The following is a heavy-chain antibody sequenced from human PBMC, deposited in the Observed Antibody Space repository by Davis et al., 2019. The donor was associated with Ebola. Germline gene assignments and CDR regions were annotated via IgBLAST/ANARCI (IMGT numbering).Heavy chain of an antibody. V-gene: IGHV4-59*08. CDR3: ARQGYPRNYYYYGMDV. CDR1: GGSVSNYY. Sequence: SETLSLTCTVSGGSVSNYYWSWIRQPPGKGLEWIGYIYYRGSTNYNPSLKSRVTISVDTSKNQFSLKLSSVTAADTAVYYCARQGYPRNYYYYGMDVWGQGTTVTVSS. D-gene: IGHD3-16*02. J-gene: IGHJ6*02. CDR2: IYYRGST.